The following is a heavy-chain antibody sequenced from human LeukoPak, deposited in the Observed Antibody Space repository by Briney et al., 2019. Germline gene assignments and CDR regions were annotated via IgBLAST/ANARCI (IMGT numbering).Heavy chain of an antibody. CDR2: IYYSGST. D-gene: IGHD5-24*01. Sequence: SETLSLTCTVSGGSISSSSYYWGWIRQPPGKGLEWIGSIYYSGSTYYNPSLKSRVTISVDTSKNQFSLKLSSVTAADTAVYYCARDGGRDGCNYVYDYWGQGTLVTVSS. CDR3: ARDGGRDGCNYVYDY. V-gene: IGHV4-39*07. J-gene: IGHJ4*02. CDR1: GGSISSSSYY.